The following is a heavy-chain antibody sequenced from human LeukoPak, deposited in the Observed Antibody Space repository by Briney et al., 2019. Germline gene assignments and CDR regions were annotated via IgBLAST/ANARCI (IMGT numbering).Heavy chain of an antibody. CDR3: AKGFGYGDYLDY. CDR1: GFTFSSYG. Sequence: GGSLRLSCAASGFTFSSYGMHRVRQAPGKGLEWVAVISYDGSNKYYADSVKGRFTISRDNSKNTLYLQMNSLRAEDTAVYYCAKGFGYGDYLDYWGQGTLVTVSS. D-gene: IGHD4-17*01. V-gene: IGHV3-30*18. CDR2: ISYDGSNK. J-gene: IGHJ4*02.